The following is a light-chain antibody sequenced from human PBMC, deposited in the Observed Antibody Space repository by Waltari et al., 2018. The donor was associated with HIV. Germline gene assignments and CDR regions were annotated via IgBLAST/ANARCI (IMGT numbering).Light chain of an antibody. CDR1: QDVHTNY. CDR2: GAS. V-gene: IGKV3-20*01. J-gene: IGKJ2*01. Sequence: EIVLTQSPGTLSLSPGERVTLSCRASQDVHTNYLAWYQQKSGQAPRLLIYGASNRAAGIPDRFSGSGSGTDFTLTISRLEPGDFAVYYCQNYGTFGQGSRVEIK. CDR3: QNYGT.